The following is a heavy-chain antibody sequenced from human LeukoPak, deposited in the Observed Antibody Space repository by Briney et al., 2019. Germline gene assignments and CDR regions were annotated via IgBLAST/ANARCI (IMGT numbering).Heavy chain of an antibody. CDR3: ARGAALGGSGSGFDY. CDR2: LSADNGNT. CDR1: DYTFTHYG. J-gene: IGHJ4*02. Sequence: ASVNVSCKPSDYTFTHYGISRVRQSAGQQLEGLGRLSADNGNTNYAQRVQGRVTLTTDTPTNTDYMELRSLRYDDTGVYYCARGAALGGSGSGFDYWGQGTLVTVSS. V-gene: IGHV1-18*01. D-gene: IGHD3-16*01.